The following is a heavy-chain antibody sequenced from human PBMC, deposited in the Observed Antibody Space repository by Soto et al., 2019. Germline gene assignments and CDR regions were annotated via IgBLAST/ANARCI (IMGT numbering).Heavy chain of an antibody. V-gene: IGHV4-38-2*01. Sequence: ETLSLTCAVSGYSISSGYYCGWILHPPGKGLEWIGSIYHSGNTYYNPSLKSRVTISVDTSKNHFSLKLSSVTAADTAVYYCARARIVVAGTIVDYWGQGTLVTVSS. CDR2: IYHSGNT. J-gene: IGHJ4*02. CDR3: ARARIVVAGTIVDY. CDR1: GYSISSGYY. D-gene: IGHD6-19*01.